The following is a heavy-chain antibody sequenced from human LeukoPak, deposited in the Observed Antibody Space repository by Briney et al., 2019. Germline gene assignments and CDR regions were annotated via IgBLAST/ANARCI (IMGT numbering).Heavy chain of an antibody. CDR2: MKHDGSET. V-gene: IGHV3-7*01. J-gene: IGHJ4*02. CDR3: ARGGGFR. CDR1: GFTLSCYR. Sequence: PEGSLTLSCACAGFTLSCYRLSWVGQAPGKGLEWVANMKHDGSETYYVDSMKGRFTISRDNAENSLYLQMNSLRAEHRAVYYYARGGGFRWVQGTLVTVSS.